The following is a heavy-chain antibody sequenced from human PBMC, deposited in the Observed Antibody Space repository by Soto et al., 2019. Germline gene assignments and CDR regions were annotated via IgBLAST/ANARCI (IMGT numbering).Heavy chain of an antibody. CDR2: INSDGSST. D-gene: IGHD3-9*01. Sequence: EVQLVESGGGLVQPGGSLRLSCAASGFTFSSYWMHWVRQAPGKGLVWVSRINSDGSSTSYADSVKGRFTISRDNXKXXLYLLMNSFRAVDTAVYYCARGPHDQDILACLMDYWGQGTLVTVSS. CDR1: GFTFSSYW. CDR3: ARGPHDQDILACLMDY. J-gene: IGHJ4*02. V-gene: IGHV3-74*01.